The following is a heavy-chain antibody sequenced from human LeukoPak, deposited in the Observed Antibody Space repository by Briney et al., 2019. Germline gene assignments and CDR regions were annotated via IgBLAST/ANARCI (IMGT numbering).Heavy chain of an antibody. D-gene: IGHD1-26*01. Sequence: PGGSLRLSCAASGLSFSNAWMNWVRQAPGKGLEWVGRIRTETDGGTADYAAPVQGRVTISRDDSKTTLYLEMNNLKIEDTAVYCCTARNLKVAYCTYYCGMDVWGQGTTVTVSS. CDR2: IRTETDGGTA. V-gene: IGHV3-15*07. J-gene: IGHJ6*02. CDR1: GLSFSNAW. CDR3: TARNLKVAYCTYYCGMDV.